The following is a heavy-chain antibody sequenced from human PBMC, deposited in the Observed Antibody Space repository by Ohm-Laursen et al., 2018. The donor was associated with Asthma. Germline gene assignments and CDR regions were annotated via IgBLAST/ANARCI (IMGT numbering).Heavy chain of an antibody. CDR2: IWYDGSNK. V-gene: IGHV3-33*01. CDR3: ARRQGSGDISGSDPFDL. J-gene: IGHJ3*01. CDR1: GFTFSSYG. D-gene: IGHD3-10*01. Sequence: SLRLSCAASGFTFSSYGMHCVRQAPGKGLEWVAVIWYDGSNKYYADSVKGRFTISRDDSKNTLNLQMSSLRGDDTAVYYCARRQGSGDISGSDPFDLWGQGTTVIVSS.